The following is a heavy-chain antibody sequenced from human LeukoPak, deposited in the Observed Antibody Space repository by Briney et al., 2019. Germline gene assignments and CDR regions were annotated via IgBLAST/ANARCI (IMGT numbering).Heavy chain of an antibody. CDR1: GFTFSSYG. CDR3: AKENGGRFFDY. Sequence: GGSLRLSCAASGFTFSSYGMHWVRQAPGKGLEWVAVISYDGSNKYYADSVKGRFTISRDNSKNTLYLQMNSLRAEDTAVYYCAKENGGRFFDYWGQGTLVTVSS. V-gene: IGHV3-30*18. CDR2: ISYDGSNK. D-gene: IGHD2-8*01. J-gene: IGHJ4*02.